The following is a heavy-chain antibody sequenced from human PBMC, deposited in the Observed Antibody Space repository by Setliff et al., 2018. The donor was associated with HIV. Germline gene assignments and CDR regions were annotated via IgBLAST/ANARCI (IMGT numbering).Heavy chain of an antibody. CDR2: INHRGST. CDR3: ARESPSSSWFYFDF. V-gene: IGHV4-34*01. Sequence: SETLSLTCAVYGGSFSDYYWTWIRQSPGKGLEWIGEINHRGSTNYNPSLKSRVTVSVDTSKNQFSQKLGSVTAADTAVYYCARESPSSSWFYFDFWGQGTLVT. D-gene: IGHD6-13*01. J-gene: IGHJ4*02. CDR1: GGSFSDYY.